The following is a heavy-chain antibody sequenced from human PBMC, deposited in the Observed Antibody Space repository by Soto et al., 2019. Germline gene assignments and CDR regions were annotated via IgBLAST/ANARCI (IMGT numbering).Heavy chain of an antibody. CDR2: INAGNGNT. CDR3: ARDRLAVAGTVFDY. D-gene: IGHD6-19*01. V-gene: IGHV1-3*01. CDR1: GYTFTSHV. Sequence: ASLKVSCKASGYTFTSHVMHWVRQAPGQRLEWMGWINAGNGNTKYSQKFQGRVTITIDTSANSAYMELSSLRSDDTALYYCARDRLAVAGTVFDYWGQGTLVTVSS. J-gene: IGHJ4*02.